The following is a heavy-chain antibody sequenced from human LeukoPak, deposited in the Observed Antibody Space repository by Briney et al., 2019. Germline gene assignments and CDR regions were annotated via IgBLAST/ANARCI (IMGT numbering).Heavy chain of an antibody. CDR3: ARGRGCSGGSCYSPRFDY. V-gene: IGHV1-2*02. Sequence: ASVKVSCKASGYTFTGYYMHWVRQAPGQGLEWMGWINPNSGGTNYAQKFQGRVTMTRDTSISTAYMELSRLRSDDTAVYYCARGRGCSGGSCYSPRFDYWGQGTLATVSS. CDR1: GYTFTGYY. D-gene: IGHD2-15*01. J-gene: IGHJ4*02. CDR2: INPNSGGT.